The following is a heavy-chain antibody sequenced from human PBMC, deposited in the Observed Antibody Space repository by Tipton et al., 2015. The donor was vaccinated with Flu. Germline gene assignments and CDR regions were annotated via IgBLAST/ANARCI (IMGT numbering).Heavy chain of an antibody. CDR1: GGSISSYY. CDR2: IYTSGST. CDR3: ARDPTLARIAVAGSPGWFDP. J-gene: IGHJ5*02. Sequence: LRLSCTVSGGSISSYYWSWIRQPAGKGLEWIGRIYTSGSTNYNPSLKSRVTMSVDTSKNQFSLKLSSVTAADTAVYYCARDPTLARIAVAGSPGWFDPWGQGTLVTVSS. V-gene: IGHV4-4*07. D-gene: IGHD6-19*01.